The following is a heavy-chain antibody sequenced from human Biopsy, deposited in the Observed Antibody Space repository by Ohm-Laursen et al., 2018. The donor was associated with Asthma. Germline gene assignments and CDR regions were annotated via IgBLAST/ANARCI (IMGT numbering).Heavy chain of an antibody. J-gene: IGHJ3*01. V-gene: IGHV3-23*01. CDR2: ISTSGGSK. CDR3: VKALGGGDGFDA. Sequence: GSLRLSCTASGFTFSSYAMSWVRQTPDRGLEWVSGISTSGGSKYYADSVKGRFTLSRDNSKTTLSLQMNSLTEGDTAVYYCVKALGGGDGFDAWGLGTTVTVSS. CDR1: GFTFSSYA.